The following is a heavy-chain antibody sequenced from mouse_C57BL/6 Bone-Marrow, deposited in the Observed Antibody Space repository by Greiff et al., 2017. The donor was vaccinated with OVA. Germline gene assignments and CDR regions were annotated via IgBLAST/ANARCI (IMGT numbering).Heavy chain of an antibody. D-gene: IGHD4-1*01. Sequence: QVQLQQPGAELVKPGASVKVSCKASGYTFTSYWMHWVKQRPGQGLEWIGRIHPSDSDTNYNQKFKGKATLTVDKSSSTAYMQLSSLTSEDSAVYYCAIGRSNWDVWFAYWGQGTLVTVSA. CDR1: GYTFTSYW. CDR3: AIGRSNWDVWFAY. CDR2: IHPSDSDT. J-gene: IGHJ3*01. V-gene: IGHV1-74*01.